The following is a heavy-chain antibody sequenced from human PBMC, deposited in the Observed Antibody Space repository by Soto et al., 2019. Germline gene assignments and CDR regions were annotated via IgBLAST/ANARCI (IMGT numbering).Heavy chain of an antibody. CDR2: ISSSSSYI. CDR1: GFTFSSYS. CDR3: ARSYDFWSGYYGYYYYMDV. J-gene: IGHJ6*03. V-gene: IGHV3-21*01. D-gene: IGHD3-3*01. Sequence: PGGSLRLSCAASGFTFSSYSMNWVRQAPGKGLEWVSSISSSSSYIYYADSVKGRFTISRDNAKNSLYLQMNSLRAEDTAVYYCARSYDFWSGYYGYYYYMDVWGKGTTVTVSS.